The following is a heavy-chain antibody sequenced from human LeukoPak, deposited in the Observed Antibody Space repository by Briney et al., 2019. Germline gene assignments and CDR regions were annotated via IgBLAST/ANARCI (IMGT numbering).Heavy chain of an antibody. CDR1: GGTFSSYA. D-gene: IGHD4-17*01. CDR3: ANGGDYVWFDP. J-gene: IGHJ5*02. V-gene: IGHV1-69*05. Sequence: SVKVSCKASGGTFSSYAISWVRQAPGQGLEWMGRIIPIFGTANYAQKFQGRVTITTDESTSTAYMELSSLRSEDTAAYYCANGGDYVWFDPWGQGTLVTVSS. CDR2: IIPIFGTA.